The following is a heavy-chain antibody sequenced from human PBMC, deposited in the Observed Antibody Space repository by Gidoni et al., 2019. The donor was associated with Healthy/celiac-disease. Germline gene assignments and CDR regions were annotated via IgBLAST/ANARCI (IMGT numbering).Heavy chain of an antibody. J-gene: IGHJ4*02. D-gene: IGHD2-15*01. CDR3: ARQPHVYSSGGGY. CDR1: GGSISSSSYY. CDR2: IYYSGST. Sequence: QLQLQESGPGLVKPSETLSLTCTVSGGSISSSSYYWGWIRQPPGKGLGWIGSIYYSGSTYYNPSLKSRVTISVDTSKNQFSLKLSSVTAADTAVYYCARQPHVYSSGGGYWGQGTLVTVSS. V-gene: IGHV4-39*01.